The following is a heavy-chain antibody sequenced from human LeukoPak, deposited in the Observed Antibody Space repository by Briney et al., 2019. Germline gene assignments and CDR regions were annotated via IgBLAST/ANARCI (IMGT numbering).Heavy chain of an antibody. Sequence: ASVKVSCKASGYTFTSYDINWVRQATGQGLEWMGWMNPNSGNTGYAQKFQGRVTMTRNTSISTAYMELSSLRSEDTAVYYCARVGSSGYYVMGYWFDTWGQGTLVTVSS. CDR1: GYTFTSYD. V-gene: IGHV1-8*01. J-gene: IGHJ5*02. D-gene: IGHD3-22*01. CDR2: MNPNSGNT. CDR3: ARVGSSGYYVMGYWFDT.